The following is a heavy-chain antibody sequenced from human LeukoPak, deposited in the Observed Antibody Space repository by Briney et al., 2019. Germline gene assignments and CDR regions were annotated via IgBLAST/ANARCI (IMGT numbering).Heavy chain of an antibody. J-gene: IGHJ6*03. CDR1: GGTFSSYA. D-gene: IGHD2-2*02. V-gene: IGHV1-69*13. CDR3: AREEDGYCSSTSCYTPLASYYMDV. Sequence: ASVKVSCKASGGTFSSYAISWVRQAPGQGLEWMGGIIPIFGTANYAQKFQGRVTITADESTSTAYMELSSLRSEDTAVYYCAREEDGYCSSTSCYTPLASYYMDVWGKGTTVTVSS. CDR2: IIPIFGTA.